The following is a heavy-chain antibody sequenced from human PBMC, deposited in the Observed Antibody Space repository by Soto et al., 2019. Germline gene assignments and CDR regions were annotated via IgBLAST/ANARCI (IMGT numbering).Heavy chain of an antibody. CDR1: GYTFTSYD. D-gene: IGHD1-1*01. CDR3: ARERTGTTSMDV. V-gene: IGHV1-8*01. J-gene: IGHJ6*02. CDR2: MNPNSGNT. Sequence: VASVKVSCKASGYTFTSYDINWVRQATGQGLEWMGWMNPNSGNTGYAQKFQGRVTMTRNTSISTAYMELSSLRSEDTAVYYCARERTGTTSMDVWGQGTTVTVSS.